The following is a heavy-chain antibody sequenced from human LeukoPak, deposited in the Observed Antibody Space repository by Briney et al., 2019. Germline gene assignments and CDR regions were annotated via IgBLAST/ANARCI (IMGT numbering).Heavy chain of an antibody. CDR3: ATSIVGFSYDEHFQH. D-gene: IGHD1-26*01. CDR1: GFPFSTYS. J-gene: IGHJ1*01. Sequence: GGSLRLSCVTSGFPFSTYSMNWVRQAPGKGLEWLSYITSTSDTIYYADSVKGRFTISRDNSKNTLYLQMNSLRAEDTAVYYCATSIVGFSYDEHFQHWGQGTLVTVSS. V-gene: IGHV3-48*01. CDR2: ITSTSDTI.